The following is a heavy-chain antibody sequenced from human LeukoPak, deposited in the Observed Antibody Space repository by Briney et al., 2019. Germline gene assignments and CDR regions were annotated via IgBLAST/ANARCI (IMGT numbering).Heavy chain of an antibody. CDR2: TYYRSKWYN. J-gene: IGHJ4*02. CDR3: AGGTGVFDY. D-gene: IGHD7-27*01. V-gene: IGHV6-1*01. CDR1: GDSVSSNSAA. Sequence: SQTFSLTCAISGDSVSSNSAAWNRIRQSPSRGLEWLGRTYYRSKWYNDYAVSVESRITINPDTSKNQFSLQLNSVTPEDTAVYYCAGGTGVFDYWGQGTLVTVSS.